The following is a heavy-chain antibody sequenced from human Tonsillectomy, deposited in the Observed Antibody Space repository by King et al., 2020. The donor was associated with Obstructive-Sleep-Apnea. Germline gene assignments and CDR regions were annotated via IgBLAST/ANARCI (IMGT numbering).Heavy chain of an antibody. D-gene: IGHD3-9*01. CDR1: GFIFSSYG. V-gene: IGHV3-30*02. Sequence: LVESGGGVVQPGGSLRLSCAASGFIFSSYGMHWVRQAPGKGLEWVAFIRYDGSNKYCADSVKGRFTISRDNSKNTLYLQMNSLRAEDTAVYYCAKEGGGFLTGSYYFDYWGQGTLVTVSS. CDR3: AKEGGGFLTGSYYFDY. J-gene: IGHJ4*02. CDR2: IRYDGSNK.